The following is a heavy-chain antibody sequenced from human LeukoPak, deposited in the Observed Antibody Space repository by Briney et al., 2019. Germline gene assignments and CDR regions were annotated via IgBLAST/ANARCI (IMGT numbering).Heavy chain of an antibody. V-gene: IGHV3-15*01. CDR1: GFTFSNAW. J-gene: IGHJ4*02. CDR3: TTYSGSAGTGLHFDY. D-gene: IGHD6-19*01. Sequence: GGSLRLSCAASGFTFSNAWMSWVRQAPGKGLEWVGHIKSKSDGGTADYAAPVKGRFTISRDDSKNTLYLQMNSLKTEDTAVYYCTTYSGSAGTGLHFDYWGQGTLLTVSS. CDR2: IKSKSDGGTA.